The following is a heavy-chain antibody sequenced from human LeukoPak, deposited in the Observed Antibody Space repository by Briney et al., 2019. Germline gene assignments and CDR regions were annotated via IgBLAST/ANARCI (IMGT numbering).Heavy chain of an antibody. V-gene: IGHV1-46*01. D-gene: IGHD6-13*01. J-gene: IGHJ3*02. CDR2: INPSGGST. CDR3: ASPGIAAAGTDAFDI. CDR1: GYTFTSYY. Sequence: ASVKVSCKASGYTFTSYYMHWVRQAPGQGLEWMGIINPSGGSTSYAQKFQGRVAMTRDTSTSTVYMELSSLRSEDTAVYYCASPGIAAAGTDAFDIWGQGTMVTVSS.